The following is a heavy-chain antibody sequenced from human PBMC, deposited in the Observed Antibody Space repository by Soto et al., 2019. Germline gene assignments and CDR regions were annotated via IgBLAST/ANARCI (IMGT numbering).Heavy chain of an antibody. J-gene: IGHJ6*02. CDR3: ARTTYYDYVWQNYYYYGMDV. D-gene: IGHD3-16*01. V-gene: IGHV4-39*01. CDR1: GGPISSSSYY. CDR2: IYYSGST. Sequence: PSETLSLTCTVSGGPISSSSYYWGWIRQPPGKGLEWIGSIYYSGSTYYNPSLKSRVTISVDTSKNQFSLKLSSVTAADTAVYYCARTTYYDYVWQNYYYYGMDVWGQGTTFTVSS.